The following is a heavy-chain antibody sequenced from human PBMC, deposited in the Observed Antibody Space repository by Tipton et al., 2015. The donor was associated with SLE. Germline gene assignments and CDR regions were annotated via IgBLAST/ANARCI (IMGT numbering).Heavy chain of an antibody. CDR3: ARETAEDVFDI. D-gene: IGHD2-21*02. CDR1: GGSISSYY. Sequence: LRLSCTVSGGSISSYYWSWIRQPPGRGLEWIGYIYDSGSTNYNPSLKSRVTMSIDTSKNQFSLKLSSVTAADTAVYYCARETAEDVFDIWGQGTMVIVSS. V-gene: IGHV4-59*01. J-gene: IGHJ3*02. CDR2: IYDSGST.